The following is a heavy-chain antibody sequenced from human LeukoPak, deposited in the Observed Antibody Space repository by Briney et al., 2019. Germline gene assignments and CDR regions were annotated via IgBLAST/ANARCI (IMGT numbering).Heavy chain of an antibody. CDR2: ISWDGTT. Sequence: GGSRRLSCVASGFTFEDYTMHWVRQAPGKTLEWVSLISWDGTTYYTDSVKGRFTISRGNSKNSLYLQMDTLRSEDTAFYYCVKDLSYESSGHVLEYWGQGTLVTVSS. CDR1: GFTFEDYT. CDR3: VKDLSYESSGHVLEY. J-gene: IGHJ4*02. V-gene: IGHV3-43*01. D-gene: IGHD3-22*01.